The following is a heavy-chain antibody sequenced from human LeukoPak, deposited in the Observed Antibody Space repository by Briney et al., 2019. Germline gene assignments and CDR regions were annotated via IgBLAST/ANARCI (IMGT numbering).Heavy chain of an antibody. CDR1: GFTFSRHA. CDR3: AKRRLEDSGTYGGGFDF. J-gene: IGHJ3*01. V-gene: IGHV3-30*18. Sequence: GSLRLSCGASGFTFSRHAMTWVRQAPGKGPEWVAVMSRDVNHKYYADFVKGRFTISRDNSKNTLHLQMNTLTTEDTAVYYCAKRRLEDSGTYGGGFDFWGQGTMVTVSS. D-gene: IGHD4-23*01. CDR2: MSRDVNHK.